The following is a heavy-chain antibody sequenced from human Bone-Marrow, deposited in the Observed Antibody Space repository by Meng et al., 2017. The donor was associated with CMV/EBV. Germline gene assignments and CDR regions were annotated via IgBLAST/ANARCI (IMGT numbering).Heavy chain of an antibody. D-gene: IGHD2-2*01. J-gene: IGHJ4*02. V-gene: IGHV3-30*04. CDR3: ARASIVPAALDY. CDR1: GFSFSTYA. CDR2: ISYDGRNK. Sequence: AAAGFSFSTYAMHWVSKTQGRGLEWVAVISYDGRNKYYADSGKGRFTISRDNSKNTLYLQMNSLRAEDTAVYYCARASIVPAALDYWGQGTLVTVSS.